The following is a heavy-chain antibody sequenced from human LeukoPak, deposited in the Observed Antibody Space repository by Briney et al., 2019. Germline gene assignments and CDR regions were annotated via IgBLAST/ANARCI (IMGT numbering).Heavy chain of an antibody. J-gene: IGHJ4*02. D-gene: IGHD6-13*01. CDR1: GYSISSGYY. V-gene: IGHV4-38-2*01. CDR3: ARRGRIAGYQFDY. CDR2: IYHSGST. Sequence: PSETLSLTCSVSGYSISSGYYWGWIRQPPGKGLEWIGGIYHSGSTYYNPSLKSRVIISVDTSKNQFSLKLSAVTAADTAVYYCARRGRIAGYQFDYWGQGTLVTVSS.